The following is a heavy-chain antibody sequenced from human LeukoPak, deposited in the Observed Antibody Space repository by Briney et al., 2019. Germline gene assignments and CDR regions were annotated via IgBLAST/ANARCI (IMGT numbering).Heavy chain of an antibody. CDR2: ISSSSTTI. CDR1: GFTFRTHN. V-gene: IGHV3-48*01. Sequence: GGSLRLSCAASGFTFRTHNMNWVRQVPGKGLEWVSYISSSSTTISYADSVKGRFTISRDNAKNSLYLLMNSLRAEDTAVYYCARDWDWYKAFDYWGQGTLVTVSS. J-gene: IGHJ4*02. CDR3: ARDWDWYKAFDY. D-gene: IGHD3/OR15-3a*01.